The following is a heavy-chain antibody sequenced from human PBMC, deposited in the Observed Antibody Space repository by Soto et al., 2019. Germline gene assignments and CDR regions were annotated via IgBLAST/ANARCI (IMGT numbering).Heavy chain of an antibody. J-gene: IGHJ6*02. D-gene: IGHD6-13*01. CDR2: ISGNSVSI. CDR1: GFTFCSYA. V-gene: IGHV3-9*01. Sequence: PGGSLRLSCAASGFTFCSYAMSWVRQAPGKGLEWVSGISGNSVSICYADSVKGRFTISRDNSKNSLYLQMNSLRAEDTALYYCAKDTAAVYYYGMDVWGQGTTVTVSS. CDR3: AKDTAAVYYYGMDV.